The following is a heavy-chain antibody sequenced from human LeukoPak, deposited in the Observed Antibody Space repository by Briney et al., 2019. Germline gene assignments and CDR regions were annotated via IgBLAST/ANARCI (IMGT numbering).Heavy chain of an antibody. V-gene: IGHV4-4*02. D-gene: IGHD3-9*01. CDR1: GVSISSSNW. J-gene: IGHJ5*02. CDR2: IYHSGST. CDR3: ARDYDVLTAYPPTQLFDP. Sequence: PSGTLSLTCAVSGVSISSSNWWHWVRQPPGKGLEGIGEIYHSGSTNYNPSLKSRVTISVDKSKNQFSLKLNSVTAADTAVYYCARDYDVLTAYPPTQLFDPWGQGTLVTVSS.